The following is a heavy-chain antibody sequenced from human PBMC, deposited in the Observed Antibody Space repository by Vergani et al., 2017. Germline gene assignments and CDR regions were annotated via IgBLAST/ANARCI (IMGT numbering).Heavy chain of an antibody. J-gene: IGHJ4*02. CDR3: ARDCSSTSCYGEVDY. Sequence: EVQLVESGGGLVKPGGSLRLSCAASGFTFSSYSMNWVRQAPGKGLEWVSSISSSSSYIYYADSVKGRFTISRDNAKNSLYLQMNSLRAEDTAVYYCARDCSSTSCYGEVDYWGQGSLITVSS. V-gene: IGHV3-21*01. CDR2: ISSSSSYI. D-gene: IGHD2-2*01. CDR1: GFTFSSYS.